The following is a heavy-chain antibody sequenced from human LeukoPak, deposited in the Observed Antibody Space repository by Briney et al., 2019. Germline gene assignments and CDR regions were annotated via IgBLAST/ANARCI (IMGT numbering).Heavy chain of an antibody. J-gene: IGHJ4*02. CDR1: GFIFNNYA. V-gene: IGHV3-23*01. D-gene: IGHD3-22*01. CDR3: AKLPDSSGYYYFDY. CDR2: ISGSGGST. Sequence: GGTLRLSCTASGFIFNNYAMSWVRQAPGKGLEWVSAISGSGGSTYYTDSVKGRFTISRDNSKNTVYLQMNSLRAEDTAIYYCAKLPDSSGYYYFDYWGQGTLVTVSS.